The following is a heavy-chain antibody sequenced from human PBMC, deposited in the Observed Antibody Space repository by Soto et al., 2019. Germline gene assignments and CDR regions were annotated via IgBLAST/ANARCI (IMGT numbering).Heavy chain of an antibody. CDR3: ARDLAYDSSASRAFDI. CDR2: ISAYNGNT. CDR1: GYTFTSYG. Sequence: ASVKVSCKASGYTFTSYGISWVRQAPGQGLEWMGWISAYNGNTNYAQKLQGRVTMTTDTSTSTAYMELGSLRSDDTAVYYCARDLAYDSSASRAFDIWGQGTMVTVSS. D-gene: IGHD3-22*01. J-gene: IGHJ3*02. V-gene: IGHV1-18*04.